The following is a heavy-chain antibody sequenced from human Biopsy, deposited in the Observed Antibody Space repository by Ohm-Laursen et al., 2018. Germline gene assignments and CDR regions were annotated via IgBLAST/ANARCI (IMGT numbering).Heavy chain of an antibody. CDR3: ARGGIVSFHSYGRMGLFYFDS. Sequence: SLRLSCSASGFSVNDNYMSWVRQAPGKGLERVSFIYGDGSKFYAGSVKDRFTLSKDTSNNLMFLQMDSLRADDTAVYYCARGGIVSFHSYGRMGLFYFDSWGQGILVTVAS. D-gene: IGHD5-18*01. V-gene: IGHV3-66*01. CDR2: IYGDGSK. CDR1: GFSVNDNY. J-gene: IGHJ4*02.